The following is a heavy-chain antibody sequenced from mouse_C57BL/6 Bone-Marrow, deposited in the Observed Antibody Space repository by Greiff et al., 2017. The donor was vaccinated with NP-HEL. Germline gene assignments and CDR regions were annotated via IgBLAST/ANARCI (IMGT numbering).Heavy chain of an antibody. CDR2: INPNNGGT. CDR1: GYTFTDYY. CDR3: ARGNWYFDV. J-gene: IGHJ1*03. V-gene: IGHV1-26*01. Sequence: VQLKQSGPELVKPGASVKISCKASGYTFTDYYMNWVKQSHGKSLEWIGDINPNNGGTSYNQKFKGKATLTVDKSSSTAYMELRSLTSEDSAVYYCARGNWYFDVWGTGTTVTVSS.